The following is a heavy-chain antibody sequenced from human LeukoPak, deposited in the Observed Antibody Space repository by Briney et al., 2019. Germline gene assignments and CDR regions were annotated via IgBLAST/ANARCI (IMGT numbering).Heavy chain of an antibody. V-gene: IGHV3-74*01. D-gene: IGHD6-19*01. J-gene: IGHJ4*02. CDR2: INSDGSTT. CDR3: ASGSSGWYGEI. CDR1: GFTFNNYW. Sequence: GGSLRLSCAASGFTFNNYWMHWVRQAPGKGLVWVSRINSDGSTTNYVDSVKGRFTMSRDNAKNTLYLQMNSLRAEDTAVYHCASGSSGWYGEIWGQGTLVTASS.